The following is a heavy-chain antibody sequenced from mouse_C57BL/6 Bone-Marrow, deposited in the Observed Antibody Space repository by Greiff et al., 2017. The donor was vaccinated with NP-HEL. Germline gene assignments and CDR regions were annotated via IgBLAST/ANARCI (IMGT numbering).Heavy chain of an antibody. Sequence: EVQLVESGGGLVQPGGSLKLSCAASGFTFSDYGMAWVRQAPREGPEWVAFISNLAYSIYYADTVTGRFTISRENAKNTLYLEMSSLRSEDTAMYYCARREGNYDYFDYWGQGTTLTVSS. D-gene: IGHD2-1*01. V-gene: IGHV5-15*04. J-gene: IGHJ2*01. CDR3: ARREGNYDYFDY. CDR2: ISNLAYSI. CDR1: GFTFSDYG.